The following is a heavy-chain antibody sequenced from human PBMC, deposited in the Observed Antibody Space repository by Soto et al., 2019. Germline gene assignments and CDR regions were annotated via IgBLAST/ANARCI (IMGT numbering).Heavy chain of an antibody. J-gene: IGHJ4*02. D-gene: IGHD3-16*02. Sequence: WASVKVSCKTSGDTFTTYAIHWVRQAPGQRLEWLGWISIGNGYTKYSAKFQDRVTITWDTSATTAYIQLSSLISEDTAVYYCARFRSLGYNFFDYWGQGTLVTVSS. CDR1: GDTFTTYA. V-gene: IGHV1-3*04. CDR2: ISIGNGYT. CDR3: ARFRSLGYNFFDY.